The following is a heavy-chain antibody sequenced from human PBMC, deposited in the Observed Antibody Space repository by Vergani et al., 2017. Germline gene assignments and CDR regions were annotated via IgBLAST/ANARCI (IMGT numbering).Heavy chain of an antibody. CDR3: AKRRDFWNGYYFDY. CDR1: GFTFSSYA. J-gene: IGHJ4*02. CDR2: ISGSGDNT. D-gene: IGHD3-3*01. V-gene: IGHV3-23*01. Sequence: EVQLLESGGGLVQPGGSLRLSCAASGFTFSSYAMSWVRQAPGKGLEWVSGISGSGDNTYYADSVKGRFTISRDNSKNTLYGQMNSLRAEDTAVYYCAKRRDFWNGYYFDYWGQGTLVTVSS.